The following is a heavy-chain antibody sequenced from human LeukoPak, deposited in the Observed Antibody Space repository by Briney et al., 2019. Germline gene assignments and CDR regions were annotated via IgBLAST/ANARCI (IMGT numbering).Heavy chain of an antibody. V-gene: IGHV3-33*01. CDR2: IWYDGSNK. CDR1: GFTFSSYG. CDR3: ARDRVGAAYFDY. Sequence: PGGSLRLSCAASGFTFSSYGMHWVRQAPGKGLEWVAVIWYDGSNKYYADSVKGRFTISRDNSKNTLYLQMNSLRAEDTAVYYCARDRVGAAYFDYWGQGTLVTVSS. J-gene: IGHJ4*02. D-gene: IGHD2-15*01.